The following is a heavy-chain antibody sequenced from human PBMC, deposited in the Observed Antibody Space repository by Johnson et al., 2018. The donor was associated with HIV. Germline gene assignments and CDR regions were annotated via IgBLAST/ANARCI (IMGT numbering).Heavy chain of an antibody. Sequence: QVQLVESGGGVVQPGKSLTLSCVASGLSFSNFGIHWVRQAPGKGLEWVAVISYDGSNKYYTDSVKGRFTISRENAKNSLYLQMNSLRAGDTAVYYCARGSSYYYDSSGYAFDIWGQGTMVTVSS. CDR1: GLSFSNFG. CDR2: ISYDGSNK. V-gene: IGHV3-30*03. J-gene: IGHJ3*02. CDR3: ARGSSYYYDSSGYAFDI. D-gene: IGHD3-22*01.